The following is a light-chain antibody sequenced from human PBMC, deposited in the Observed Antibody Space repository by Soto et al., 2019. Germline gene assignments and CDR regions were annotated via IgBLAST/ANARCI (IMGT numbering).Light chain of an antibody. CDR3: SSYTNNSPNCV. J-gene: IGLJ1*01. CDR1: NSDVGSSNS. CDR2: DVN. Sequence: QSVLTQPASVSGSPGQSITISCTGTNSDVGSSNSVSWYQHRPGKAPKLIIYDVNSRPSGVSNRFSGSKSGNTVSLTISGLQVEDEADYYCSSYTNNSPNCVFGTGTKVTVL. V-gene: IGLV2-14*03.